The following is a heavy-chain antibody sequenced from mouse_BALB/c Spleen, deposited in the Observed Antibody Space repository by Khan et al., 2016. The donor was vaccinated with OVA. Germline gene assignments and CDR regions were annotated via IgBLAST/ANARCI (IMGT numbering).Heavy chain of an antibody. J-gene: IGHJ3*01. V-gene: IGHV1-4*01. CDR3: VREGAYYRSDGWFAY. Sequence: QIQLVQSGAELARPGASVKMSCKASGYTFTTYTIHWVKQRPGQGLEWIGYIIPSNDYTNYNQKFKDRATLTADKSSSTAYMQLSSLTSADSAVYYCVREGAYYRSDGWFAYWGQGTLVTVSA. CDR2: IIPSNDYT. D-gene: IGHD2-14*01. CDR1: GYTFTTYT.